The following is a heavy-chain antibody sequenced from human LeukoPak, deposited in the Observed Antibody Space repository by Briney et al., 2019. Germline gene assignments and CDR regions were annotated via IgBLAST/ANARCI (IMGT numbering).Heavy chain of an antibody. Sequence: SETLSLTCAVYGGSFSGYYWSWIRQPPGKGLEWIGEINHSGSTNYNPSLKSRVAISVDTSKNQFSLKLSSVTAADTAVYYCARGAVWSEWGQGTPVTVSS. CDR1: GGSFSGYY. J-gene: IGHJ4*02. CDR3: ARGAVWSE. D-gene: IGHD3-16*01. CDR2: INHSGST. V-gene: IGHV4-34*01.